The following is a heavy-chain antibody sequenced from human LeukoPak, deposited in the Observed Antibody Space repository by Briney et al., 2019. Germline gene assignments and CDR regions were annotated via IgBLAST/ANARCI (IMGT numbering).Heavy chain of an antibody. CDR1: GGSISSGGYY. CDR3: AREAIVGATGGFDY. Sequence: SETLSLTCTVSGGSISSGGYYWRWIRQHPGKGLEWIGYIYYSGSTYYNPSLKSRVTISVDTSKNQFSLKLSSVTAADTAVHYCAREAIVGATGGFDYWGQGTLVTVSS. J-gene: IGHJ4*02. V-gene: IGHV4-31*03. CDR2: IYYSGST. D-gene: IGHD1-26*01.